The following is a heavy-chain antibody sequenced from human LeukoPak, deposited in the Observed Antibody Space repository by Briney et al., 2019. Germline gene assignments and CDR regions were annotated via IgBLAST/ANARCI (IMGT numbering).Heavy chain of an antibody. Sequence: ASVKVSCKASGGTFSSYAISWVRQAPGQGLEWMGRIIPILGIANYAQKFQGRVTITADKSTSTAYMELSSLRSEDTAVYYCARDRTLYKTRPYGMDVWGQGTTVTVSS. CDR1: GGTFSSYA. J-gene: IGHJ6*02. V-gene: IGHV1-69*04. D-gene: IGHD1-1*01. CDR2: IIPILGIA. CDR3: ARDRTLYKTRPYGMDV.